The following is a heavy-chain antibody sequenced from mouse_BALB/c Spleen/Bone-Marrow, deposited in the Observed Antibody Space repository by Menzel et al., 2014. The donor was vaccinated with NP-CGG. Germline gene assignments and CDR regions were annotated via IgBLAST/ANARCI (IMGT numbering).Heavy chain of an antibody. CDR1: GFNIKDTY. D-gene: IGHD2-2*01. V-gene: IGHV14-3*02. J-gene: IGHJ3*01. CDR3: ARNYGYGKSFAY. CDR2: IDPANGNT. Sequence: EVQLQQSGAELVKPGASVQLSCTASGFNIKDTYMHWVKRRPEQGLEWIGRIDPANGNTKYDPKFQGKATITADTSSNTAYLQLSSLTSEDTAVYYCARNYGYGKSFAYWGQGTLVTVSA.